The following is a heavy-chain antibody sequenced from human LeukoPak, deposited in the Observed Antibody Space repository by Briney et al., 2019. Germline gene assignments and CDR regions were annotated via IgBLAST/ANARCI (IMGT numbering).Heavy chain of an antibody. CDR2: INNDGSGT. J-gene: IGHJ4*02. Sequence: PGGSLRLSCAASGFTFSSYWMHWVRQAPGKGPVWVSRINNDGSGTTYADSVKGRFTISRDDAKNTLYLQMNSLRAEDTAVYYCARVGIRFLEQYYFDYWGQGTLVTVSS. V-gene: IGHV3-74*01. CDR1: GFTFSSYW. CDR3: ARVGIRFLEQYYFDY. D-gene: IGHD3-3*01.